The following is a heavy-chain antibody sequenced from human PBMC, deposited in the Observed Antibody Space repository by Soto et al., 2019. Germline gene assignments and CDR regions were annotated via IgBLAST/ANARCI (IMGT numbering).Heavy chain of an antibody. V-gene: IGHV4-31*03. Sequence: SETLSLTCTVSGGSISSGGYYWSWIRQHPGKGLEWIGYIYYSGSTYYNPSPKSRVTISVDTSKNQFSLKLSSVTAADTAVYYCARFYYGSGSYYKEGSNWFDPWGQGTLVTVSS. CDR3: ARFYYGSGSYYKEGSNWFDP. CDR1: GGSISSGGYY. J-gene: IGHJ5*02. D-gene: IGHD3-10*01. CDR2: IYYSGST.